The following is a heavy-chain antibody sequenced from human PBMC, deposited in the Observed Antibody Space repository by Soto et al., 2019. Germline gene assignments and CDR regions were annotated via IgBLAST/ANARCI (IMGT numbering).Heavy chain of an antibody. CDR2: MRQDGSEK. D-gene: IGHD3-16*01. CDR1: GFTFSNYW. CDR3: ARDGGGYVDPFYYFDY. Sequence: GGSLRLSCAASGFTFSNYWMSWVRQAPGKGLEWVANMRQDGSEKYYVDSVKGRFTISRDNAKNSLYLQMNSLRAEDTAVYYCARDGGGYVDPFYYFDYWGQGTLVTVSS. J-gene: IGHJ4*02. V-gene: IGHV3-7*01.